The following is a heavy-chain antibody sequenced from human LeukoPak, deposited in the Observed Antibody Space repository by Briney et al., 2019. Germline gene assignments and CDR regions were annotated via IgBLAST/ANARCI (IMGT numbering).Heavy chain of an antibody. J-gene: IGHJ5*02. Sequence: GASVKVSCTVSGYTLTELSMHWVRQAPGKGLEWMGGFDPEDGETIYAQKFQGRVTMTEDTSTDTAYMELSSLRSEDTAVYYCATGGEAAIEGDNWFDPWGQGTLVTVSS. CDR3: ATGGEAAIEGDNWFDP. CDR2: FDPEDGET. D-gene: IGHD2-2*02. CDR1: GYTLTELS. V-gene: IGHV1-24*01.